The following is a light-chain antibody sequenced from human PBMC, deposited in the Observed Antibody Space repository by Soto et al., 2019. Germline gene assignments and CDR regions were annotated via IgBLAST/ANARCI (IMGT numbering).Light chain of an antibody. CDR3: QQYKTYPIT. J-gene: IGKJ5*01. Sequence: DIQMTQSPSTLSASVGDKVTFTCRASQSISNFLAWYQQKPGKAPKPLIYYTSSLESGVPSRFSGSGSGTEFTLTISSLQPDDFATYYCQQYKTYPITFGQGTRLEIK. CDR1: QSISNF. CDR2: YTS. V-gene: IGKV1-5*03.